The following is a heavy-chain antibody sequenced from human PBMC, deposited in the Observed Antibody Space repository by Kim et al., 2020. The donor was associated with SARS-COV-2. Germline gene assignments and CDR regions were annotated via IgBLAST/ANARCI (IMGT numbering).Heavy chain of an antibody. CDR2: ISISGSTI. CDR1: GFTFSSYE. CDR3: ARDSQLLWFVSNYMDV. J-gene: IGHJ6*03. D-gene: IGHD3-10*01. Sequence: GGSLRLSCAASGFTFSSYEMNWVRQAPGKGLEWVSYISISGSTIYYADSVKGRFTISRDNAKNSLYLQMNSLRAEDTAVYYCARDSQLLWFVSNYMDVWGKGTTVTVSS. V-gene: IGHV3-48*03.